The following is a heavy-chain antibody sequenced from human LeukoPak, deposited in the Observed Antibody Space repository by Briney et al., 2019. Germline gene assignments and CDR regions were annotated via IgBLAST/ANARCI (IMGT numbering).Heavy chain of an antibody. CDR1: GDSVSSNSAS. D-gene: IGHD7-27*01. V-gene: IGHV6-1*01. Sequence: SQTLSLTCAISGDSVSSNSASWGWIRQSPSRGLEWLGRTYYRSKWYSDYAVSVKGRITINPDTSKNQVSLQLNSVTPEDTAVYYCSRELAWGPADYWGQGALVTVSS. J-gene: IGHJ4*02. CDR3: SRELAWGPADY. CDR2: TYYRSKWYS.